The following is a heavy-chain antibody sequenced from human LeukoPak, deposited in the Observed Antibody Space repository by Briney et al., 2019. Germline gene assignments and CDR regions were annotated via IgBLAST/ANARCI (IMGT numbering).Heavy chain of an antibody. CDR3: GRHERSRGIIVGGEY. Sequence: PSETLSLTCTVSGGSITSNSDYWAWIRQPPGKGLEWIVSIFHTEGASYNPSLKSRVTISLDTSKNQFSLCLTSVIAADTAVYYCGRHERSRGIIVGGEYWGQGVLVTVSS. CDR2: IFHTEGA. V-gene: IGHV4-39*01. D-gene: IGHD2-2*01. CDR1: GGSITSNSDY. J-gene: IGHJ4*02.